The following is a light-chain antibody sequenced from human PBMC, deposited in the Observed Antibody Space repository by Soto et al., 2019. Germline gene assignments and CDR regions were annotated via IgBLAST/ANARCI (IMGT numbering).Light chain of an antibody. CDR1: QSVTTF. V-gene: IGKV3-11*01. CDR3: QQRTNWPLT. J-gene: IGKJ4*01. CDR2: DAS. Sequence: EIVWTQSPVTLSLSPGEIATLSCRASQSVTTFLAWYQQKPGQAPRLLIYDASKRATGIPARFSGSGSGTDFTLTISSLEPEDFAVYYCQQRTNWPLTFGGGTKVEIK.